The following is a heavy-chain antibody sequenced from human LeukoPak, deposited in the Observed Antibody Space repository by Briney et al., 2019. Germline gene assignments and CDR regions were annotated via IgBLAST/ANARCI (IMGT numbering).Heavy chain of an antibody. CDR3: AKEGTYCSSTSCYRKRSRDGYNFYDY. V-gene: IGHV3-23*01. D-gene: IGHD2-2*02. J-gene: IGHJ4*02. CDR2: ISGSGGST. CDR1: GFTFSSYA. Sequence: PGGSLRLSCAASGFTFSSYAMSWVRQAPGKGLEWVSDISGSGGSTYYADSVKGRFTISRDNSKNTLYLQMNSLRAEDTAVYYCAKEGTYCSSTSCYRKRSRDGYNFYDYWGQGTLVTVSS.